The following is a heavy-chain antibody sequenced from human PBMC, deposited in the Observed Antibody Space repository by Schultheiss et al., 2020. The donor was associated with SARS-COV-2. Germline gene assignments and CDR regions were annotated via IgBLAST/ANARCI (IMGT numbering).Heavy chain of an antibody. V-gene: IGHV3-33*03. CDR2: IWYDGSNK. CDR3: AQGPRGFDY. Sequence: GESLKISCAASGFTFSSYGMHWVRQAPGKGLEWVAVIWYDGSNKYYADSVKGRFTISRDNAKNSLYLQMNSLRAEDTAVYYCAQGPRGFDYWGQGTLVTVSS. CDR1: GFTFSSYG. J-gene: IGHJ4*02.